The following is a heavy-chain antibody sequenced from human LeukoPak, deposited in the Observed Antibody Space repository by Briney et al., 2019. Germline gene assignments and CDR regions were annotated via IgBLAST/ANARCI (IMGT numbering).Heavy chain of an antibody. CDR2: INPNSGGT. V-gene: IGHV1-2*02. CDR3: ARGAPFYYDILTGYYPPDY. CDR1: GYTFTGYY. Sequence: GASVKVSCKASGYTFTGYYMHWVRQAPGQGLEWMGWINPNSGGTNYAQKFQGRVTMTRDTSISTAYMELSRLRSDDTAVYYCARGAPFYYDILTGYYPPDYWGQGTLVTVSS. J-gene: IGHJ4*02. D-gene: IGHD3-9*01.